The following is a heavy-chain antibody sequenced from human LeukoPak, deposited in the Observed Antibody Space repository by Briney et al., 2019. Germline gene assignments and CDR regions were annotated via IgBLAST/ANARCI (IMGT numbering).Heavy chain of an antibody. CDR3: ASEGTLVRGVNYGMDV. J-gene: IGHJ6*02. V-gene: IGHV4-59*01. CDR2: IYYMVST. Sequence: PSETLSLTCTVAGGSISTYSWNWIRQPPGKGLGWIGYIYYMVSTNYNPSLKSRVTISVDTSKNQSSLKLTSVTAADTAVYSCASEGTLVRGVNYGMDVWGQGTTVTVSS. CDR1: GGSISTYS. D-gene: IGHD3-10*01.